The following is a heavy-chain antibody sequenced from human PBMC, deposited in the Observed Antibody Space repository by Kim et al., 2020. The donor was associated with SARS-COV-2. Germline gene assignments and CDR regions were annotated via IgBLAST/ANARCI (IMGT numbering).Heavy chain of an antibody. V-gene: IGHV4-59*01. Sequence: SETLSLTCTVSGGSISSYYWSWIRQPPGKGLEWIGYIYYSGSTNYNPSLKSRVTISVDTSKNQFSLKLSSVTAADTAVYYCARGQRSGSYRSAFDIWGQGTMVTVSS. CDR2: IYYSGST. J-gene: IGHJ3*02. CDR3: ARGQRSGSYRSAFDI. CDR1: GGSISSYY. D-gene: IGHD1-26*01.